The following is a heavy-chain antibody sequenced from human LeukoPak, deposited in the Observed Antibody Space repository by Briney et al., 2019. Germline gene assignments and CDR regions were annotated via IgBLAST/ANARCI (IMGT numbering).Heavy chain of an antibody. CDR2: IYYSGST. CDR3: ARAGFALAPHRGTPFDY. Sequence: SETLSLTCAVSGASISGSGYYWGWIRQPPGKGLEWIGNIYYSGSTYYNASLQSRVTISIDTSKNQFSLRLKSVTAADTAVYYCARAGFALAPHRGTPFDYWGQGTLVTVSS. J-gene: IGHJ4*02. CDR1: GASISGSGYY. V-gene: IGHV4-39*07. D-gene: IGHD6-6*01.